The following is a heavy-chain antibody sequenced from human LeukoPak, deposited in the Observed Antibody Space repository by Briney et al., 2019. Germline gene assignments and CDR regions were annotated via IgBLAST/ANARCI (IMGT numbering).Heavy chain of an antibody. Sequence: PSETLSLTCAVSGGSFSGYYWSWIRQPPGKGLEWIGEINHSGSTNYNPSLKSRVTISVDTSKNQFSLKLSSVTAADTAVYYCASGAEVVPAATPNYYYMDVWGKGTTVTVSS. D-gene: IGHD2-2*01. J-gene: IGHJ6*03. V-gene: IGHV4-34*01. CDR2: INHSGST. CDR1: GGSFSGYY. CDR3: ASGAEVVPAATPNYYYMDV.